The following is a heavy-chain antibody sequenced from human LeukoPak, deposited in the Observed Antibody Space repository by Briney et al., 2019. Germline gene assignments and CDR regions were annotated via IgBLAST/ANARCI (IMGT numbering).Heavy chain of an antibody. D-gene: IGHD6-19*01. CDR3: TKANTAVAAFGYFDL. CDR1: GFTFSSYS. CDR2: ISTSSIYI. J-gene: IGHJ2*01. Sequence: GGSLRLSCAASGFTFSSYSMNWVRQAPGKGLEWVSSISTSSIYIYYADSVKGRFTISRDNARNSLYLQMNSLRADDTAVYYCTKANTAVAAFGYFDLWGRGTLVTVSS. V-gene: IGHV3-21*04.